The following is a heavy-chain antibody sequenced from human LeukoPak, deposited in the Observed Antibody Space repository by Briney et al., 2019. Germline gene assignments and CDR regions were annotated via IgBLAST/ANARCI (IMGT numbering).Heavy chain of an antibody. D-gene: IGHD3-3*01. CDR2: INPNSGGT. CDR1: GYIFTDYY. CDR3: ARGIGITIFGVAPSYGMDV. J-gene: IGHJ6*02. V-gene: IGHV1-2*06. Sequence: ASVKVSCKASGYIFTDYYMHWVRQAPGQELGWMGRINPNSGGTNYAQKFQGRVTMTRDTSISTAYMELSRLRSDDTAVYYCARGIGITIFGVAPSYGMDVWGQGTTVTVSS.